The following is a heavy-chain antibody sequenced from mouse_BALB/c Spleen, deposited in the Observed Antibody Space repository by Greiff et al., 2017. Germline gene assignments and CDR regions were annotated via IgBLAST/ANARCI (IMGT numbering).Heavy chain of an antibody. Sequence: VQLVESGPGLVAPSQSLSISCTASGFSLTGYGVNWVRQPPGKGLEWLGMIWSDGSTDYNSALKSRLNISKDNSESQVFLIMDSLQTDDTARYYCARDRDFDCSFADWGEGTLVTVSA. CDR2: IWSDGST. V-gene: IGHV2-6-7*01. CDR3: ARDRDFDCSFAD. CDR1: GFSLTGYG. J-gene: IGHJ3*01. D-gene: IGHD2-4*01.